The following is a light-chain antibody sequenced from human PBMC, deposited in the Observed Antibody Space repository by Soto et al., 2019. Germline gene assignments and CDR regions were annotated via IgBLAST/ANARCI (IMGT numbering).Light chain of an antibody. V-gene: IGKV4-1*01. CDR1: DGLLYDSNNKNY. CDR3: QQYLHTPRT. Sequence: DIVMSQSPDSLAASLGEMATINCESIDGLLYDSNNKNYLAWYQQKAGQPPKLLIYWASYRESGVPDRFIASGSGTDFTLTISSLQVEDVATYYCQQYLHTPRTFGQGTKVDIK. CDR2: WAS. J-gene: IGKJ1*01.